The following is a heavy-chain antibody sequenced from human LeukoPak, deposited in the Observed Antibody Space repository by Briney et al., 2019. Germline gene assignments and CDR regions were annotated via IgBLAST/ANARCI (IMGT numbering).Heavy chain of an antibody. CDR2: TSYDGTQK. J-gene: IGHJ4*02. CDR3: ARGLQRYTSGWSPFDY. D-gene: IGHD6-19*01. Sequence: GGSLRLSCAASGFTFTSFVIHWVRQAPGKGLEWVAVTSYDGTQKYYGDSVKGRFTISRDNSRNTLYLQMNSLRAEDTAVYYCARGLQRYTSGWSPFDYWGQGTLVTVSS. V-gene: IGHV3-30*14. CDR1: GFTFTSFV.